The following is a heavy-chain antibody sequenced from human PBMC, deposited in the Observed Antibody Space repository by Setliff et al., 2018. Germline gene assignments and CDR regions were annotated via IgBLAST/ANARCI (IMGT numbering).Heavy chain of an antibody. CDR1: RDSFTNYW. Sequence: GESLNISCKESRDSFTNYWIICVRQVPGKGLEWMGMIFPADADTRYNPSFQCQVTMSLDRSITTAYLQWDSLKASDTAIYYCARRRRFDSGGPRSPWYFDLWGRGTLVTVSS. V-gene: IGHV5-51*01. J-gene: IGHJ2*01. CDR2: IFPADADT. CDR3: ARRRRFDSGGPRSPWYFDL. D-gene: IGHD3-22*01.